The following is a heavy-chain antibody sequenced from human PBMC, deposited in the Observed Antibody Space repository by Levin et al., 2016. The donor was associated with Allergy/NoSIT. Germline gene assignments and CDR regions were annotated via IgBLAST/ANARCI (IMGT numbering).Heavy chain of an antibody. CDR2: ISSSSSTI. V-gene: IGHV3-48*01. CDR1: GFTFSSYS. Sequence: GESLKISCAASGFTFSSYSMNWVRQAPGKGLEWVSYISSSSSTIYYADSVKGRFTISRDNAKNSLYLQMNSLRAEDTAVYYCAILGYDFWSGLIDYWGQGTLVTSPQ. D-gene: IGHD3-3*01. J-gene: IGHJ4*02. CDR3: AILGYDFWSGLIDY.